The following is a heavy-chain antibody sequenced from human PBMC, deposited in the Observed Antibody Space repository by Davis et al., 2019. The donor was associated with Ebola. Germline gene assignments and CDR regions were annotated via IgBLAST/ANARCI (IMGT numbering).Heavy chain of an antibody. J-gene: IGHJ6*02. CDR1: GFTFRNYW. CDR2: IRQDGSDK. CDR3: ARVREYGMDV. V-gene: IGHV3-7*03. Sequence: GGSLRLSCGALGFTFRNYWMSCVRQAPGKGLEWVANIRQDGSDKYYVDSVKGRFTISRDNAKNSLYLQMNSLRAEDTALYYCARVREYGMDVWGQGTTVSVSS.